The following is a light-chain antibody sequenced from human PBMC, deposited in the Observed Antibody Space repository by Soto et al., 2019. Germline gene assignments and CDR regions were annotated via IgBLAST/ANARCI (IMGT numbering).Light chain of an antibody. CDR1: QSISNW. Sequence: DIQMTQSPSTLSASVGDRVTITCRPSQSISNWLAWYQQKPGKAPKVLIYDASSLKSGVPSRFSGSGSGTESTLTINSLQPDDFATYYCQHYNGRFGQGTRLEI. V-gene: IGKV1-5*01. J-gene: IGKJ2*03. CDR3: QHYNGR. CDR2: DAS.